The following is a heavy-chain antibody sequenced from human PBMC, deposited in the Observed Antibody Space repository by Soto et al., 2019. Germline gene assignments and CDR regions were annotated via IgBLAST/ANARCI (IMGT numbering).Heavy chain of an antibody. CDR3: ARMTLYGRSGWYWSDY. CDR1: GGSISTSY. Sequence: QVQLQESGPGLVKPSETLSLTCTVSGGSISTSYWNWIRQTPGKGLEYIGYISNSGRTDYNPSLRDRVTISADTSKNQVSLKMSSVTAADTAVYYCARMTLYGRSGWYWSDYWGQGTLVTVSS. CDR2: ISNSGRT. D-gene: IGHD6-19*01. V-gene: IGHV4-59*01. J-gene: IGHJ4*02.